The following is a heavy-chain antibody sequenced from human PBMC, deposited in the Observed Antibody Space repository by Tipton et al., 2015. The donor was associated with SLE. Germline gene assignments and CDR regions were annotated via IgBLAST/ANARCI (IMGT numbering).Heavy chain of an antibody. V-gene: IGHV4-4*07. Sequence: TLSLTCTVSGGSISSYYWSWIRQPAGGGLEWIGRIYTNENTNYNPPPKSRVTMSVDTSKNHFSLKLISVTAADTAVYYCAREFLNPVTTVHYYFDLWGRGTLVTVSS. J-gene: IGHJ2*01. CDR1: GGSISSYY. CDR2: IYTNENT. CDR3: AREFLNPVTTVHYYFDL. D-gene: IGHD4-11*01.